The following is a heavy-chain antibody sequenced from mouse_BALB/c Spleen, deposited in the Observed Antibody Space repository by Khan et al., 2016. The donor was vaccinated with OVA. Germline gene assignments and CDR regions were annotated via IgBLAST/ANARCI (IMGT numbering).Heavy chain of an antibody. Sequence: QIQLVQSGPELKKPGETVKISCKASGNTFTKYGMNWVKQAPGKGLKWMGWINTYTGEPTYADDFKGRFAFSLETSASTAHLQIKNLKNEDTATYFCARVGYNGTMDYWGQGTSVTVSS. V-gene: IGHV9-3-1*01. CDR2: INTYTGEP. CDR3: ARVGYNGTMDY. J-gene: IGHJ4*01. D-gene: IGHD2-14*01. CDR1: GNTFTKYG.